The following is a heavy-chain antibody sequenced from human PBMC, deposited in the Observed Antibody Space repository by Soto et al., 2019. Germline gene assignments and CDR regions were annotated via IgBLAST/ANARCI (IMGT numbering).Heavy chain of an antibody. V-gene: IGHV3-23*01. J-gene: IGHJ2*01. CDR3: SKWDGYGDY. CDR2: ISAGGGWS. CDR1: GFVFGRNS. Sequence: EVQLLESGGDLIQPGGSLRLSCAASGFVFGRNSMTWVRQTPGKGLEWVAGISAGGGWSYHADFVKGRFTISRDNSKNVLYLLMNNLGVDYTAVYSCSKWDGYGDYWGRGALVTVSA. D-gene: IGHD4-17*01.